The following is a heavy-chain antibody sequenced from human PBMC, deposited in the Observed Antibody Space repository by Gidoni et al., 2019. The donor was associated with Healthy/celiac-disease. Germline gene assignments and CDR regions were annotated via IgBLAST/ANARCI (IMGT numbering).Heavy chain of an antibody. CDR1: GFTFSSYA. J-gene: IGHJ4*02. Sequence: EVQLLESGGGLVQPGGSLRLSCAASGFTFSSYAMSWVRQAPGKGLEWVSAISGSGGSTYYADSVKGRFTISRDNSKNTLYLQMNSLRAEDTAVYYCAKTISSSWYSGGGPSPLNDYWGQGTLVTVSS. CDR2: ISGSGGST. CDR3: AKTISSSWYSGGGPSPLNDY. V-gene: IGHV3-23*01. D-gene: IGHD6-13*01.